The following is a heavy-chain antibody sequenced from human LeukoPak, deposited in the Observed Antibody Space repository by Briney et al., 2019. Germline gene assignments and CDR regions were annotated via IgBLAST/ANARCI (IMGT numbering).Heavy chain of an antibody. CDR1: GFTFGSYA. J-gene: IGHJ5*02. V-gene: IGHV3-23*01. D-gene: IGHD6-13*01. CDR3: AKALIAAAGKGEFDP. CDR2: ISGSGGST. Sequence: GGSLRLSCAASGFTFGSYAMSWVRQAPGEGLEWVSAISGSGGSTYYADSVKGRFTISRDNSKNTLYLQMNSLRAEDTAVYYCAKALIAAAGKGEFDPWGQGTLVTVSS.